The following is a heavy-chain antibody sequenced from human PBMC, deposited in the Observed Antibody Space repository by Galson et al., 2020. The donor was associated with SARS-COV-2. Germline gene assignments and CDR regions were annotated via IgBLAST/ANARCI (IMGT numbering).Heavy chain of an antibody. CDR3: VSGLSGGWPYYHFYGMDV. CDR1: RCYFNGHY. D-gene: IGHD6-19*01. Sequence: VSVNVSCMASRCYFNGHYIYWLRQAPGQAREYMGYINPSTVISSYGQQFHARVTMTSDMSLTTAFIKLSRLTFDDTAVYYCVSGLSGGWPYYHFYGMDVWGQGTTVSVSS. V-gene: IGHV1-2*02. J-gene: IGHJ6*02. CDR2: INPSTVIS.